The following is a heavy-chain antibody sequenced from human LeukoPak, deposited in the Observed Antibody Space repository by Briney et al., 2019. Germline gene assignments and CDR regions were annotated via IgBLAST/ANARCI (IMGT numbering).Heavy chain of an antibody. J-gene: IGHJ3*02. CDR3: ARDIAVTSFDVFDI. Sequence: PGGSLRLSCAASGFPFSKYSMNWVRQAPGKGLQCVSYISSSSSTIYYADSVKGRFTISRDNAKNSLYLQMNGLRAEDTAVYYCARDIAVTSFDVFDIWGQGTMVTVSS. CDR2: ISSSSSTI. CDR1: GFPFSKYS. V-gene: IGHV3-48*04. D-gene: IGHD6-19*01.